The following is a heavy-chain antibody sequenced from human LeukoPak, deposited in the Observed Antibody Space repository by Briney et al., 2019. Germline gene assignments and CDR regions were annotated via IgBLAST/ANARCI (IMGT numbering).Heavy chain of an antibody. D-gene: IGHD3-16*01. CDR2: ISVSGTST. V-gene: IGHV3-23*01. J-gene: IGHJ4*02. Sequence: AGGSLRLSCAASGFTFVSYTMNWVRQAPGKGLEWVSGISVSGTSTYYADAVKGRFTISRDNAHNSLCLQMNSLRVEDTAVYYCSRDTPFGGYWGQGILVTVSS. CDR1: GFTFVSYT. CDR3: SRDTPFGGY.